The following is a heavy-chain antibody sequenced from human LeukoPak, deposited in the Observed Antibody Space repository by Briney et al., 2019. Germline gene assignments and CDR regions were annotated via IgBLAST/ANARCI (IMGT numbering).Heavy chain of an antibody. CDR1: GFTFSSYA. D-gene: IGHD1-26*01. J-gene: IGHJ4*02. CDR2: ISGSGGST. Sequence: GGSLRLSCAASGFTFSSYAMSWVRQAPGKGLEWVSAISGSGGSTYYADSVKGRFTISRDNAKNTLYLQMNSLRAEDTAVYYCARDPAEWELPSDCWGQGTLVTVSS. V-gene: IGHV3-23*01. CDR3: ARDPAEWELPSDC.